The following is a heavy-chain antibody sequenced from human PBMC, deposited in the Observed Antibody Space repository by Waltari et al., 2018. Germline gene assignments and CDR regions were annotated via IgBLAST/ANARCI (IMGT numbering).Heavy chain of an antibody. CDR1: GCTFSSYS. CDR3: ARGGITIFGVAYPLGY. J-gene: IGHJ4*02. Sequence: EVPLVESGGGLVQPGGPLRLSCAAAGCTFSSYSMNWVRHAPGKGLAWVSYISSSSSTIYYADSVKGRFTIARDNAKNSLYLQMNSLRAEDTAVYYCARGGITIFGVAYPLGYWGQGTLVTVSS. V-gene: IGHV3-48*04. CDR2: ISSSSSTI. D-gene: IGHD3-3*01.